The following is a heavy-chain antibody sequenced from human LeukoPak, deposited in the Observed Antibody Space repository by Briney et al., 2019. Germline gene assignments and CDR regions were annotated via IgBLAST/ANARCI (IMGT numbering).Heavy chain of an antibody. V-gene: IGHV4-39*07. Sequence: SETLSLTCTVSGGSVSSSGYYWGWVRQAPGKGLEWIGEIHHSGSTVYNPSLQSRVTILLDESRNQFSLNLSSVTAADTAVYYCAGTNFFGSGPLYWGQGILVPVSS. CDR3: AGTNFFGSGPLY. D-gene: IGHD3-10*01. CDR1: GGSVSSSGYY. J-gene: IGHJ4*02. CDR2: IHHSGST.